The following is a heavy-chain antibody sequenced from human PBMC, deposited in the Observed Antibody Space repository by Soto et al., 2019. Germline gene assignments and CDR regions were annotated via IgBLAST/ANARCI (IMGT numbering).Heavy chain of an antibody. V-gene: IGHV2-5*02. CDR3: AHTLTGTRRHFDH. CDR1: GFSLSNSGVA. Sequence: SGPTLVNPTQTLTLTCSFSGFSLSNSGVAVGWIRQPPEKALEWLALIFWDDDRRYSPSLKSRLTITRATSKNQLTLTLTTMDPVDTASFSGAHTLTGTRRHFDHWGQGTRDPVSP. CDR2: IFWDDDR. D-gene: IGHD6-6*01. J-gene: IGHJ4*02.